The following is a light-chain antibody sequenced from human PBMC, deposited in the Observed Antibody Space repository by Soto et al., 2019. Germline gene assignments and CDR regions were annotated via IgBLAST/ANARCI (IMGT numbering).Light chain of an antibody. CDR2: GAS. J-gene: IGKJ1*01. Sequence: EIVLTQSPGTLSLSPGEGATLSCRASQSVTRSYLAWYQQKPGQAPRLLIYGASIRATGIPDRFSGSGSGTDFTLPISRLEPEDLAVYYCQQYGSSRTFGQGTKVELK. CDR3: QQYGSSRT. V-gene: IGKV3-20*01. CDR1: QSVTRSY.